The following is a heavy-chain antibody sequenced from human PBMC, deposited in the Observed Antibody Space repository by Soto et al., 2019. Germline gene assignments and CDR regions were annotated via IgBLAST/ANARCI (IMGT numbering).Heavy chain of an antibody. V-gene: IGHV4-31*03. CDR2: IHYSGST. CDR1: GGSISSGGYY. J-gene: IGHJ4*02. CDR3: ARSPEATVTAFDY. Sequence: QVQLQESGPGLVKPSQTLSLTCTVSGGSISSGGYYWSWIRQHPGKGLEWIGYIHYSGSTYYNPPRKGRVTMPADTSKNRSSLKLSSVTAADTAVYYCARSPEATVTAFDYWGQGTLVTVSS. D-gene: IGHD4-17*01.